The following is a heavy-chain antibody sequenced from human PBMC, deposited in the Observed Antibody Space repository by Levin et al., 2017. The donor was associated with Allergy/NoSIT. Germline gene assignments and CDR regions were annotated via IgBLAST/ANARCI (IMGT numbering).Heavy chain of an antibody. D-gene: IGHD3-10*01. CDR2: IYHSGST. Sequence: SETLSLTCAVSGGSISSGGYSWSWIRQPPGKGLEWIGYIYHSGSTYYNPSLKSRVTISVDRSKNQFSLKLSSVTAADTAVYYCARGSYYYGSGSYQRHWYFDLWGRGTLVTVSS. CDR1: GGSISSGGYS. J-gene: IGHJ2*01. V-gene: IGHV4-30-2*01. CDR3: ARGSYYYGSGSYQRHWYFDL.